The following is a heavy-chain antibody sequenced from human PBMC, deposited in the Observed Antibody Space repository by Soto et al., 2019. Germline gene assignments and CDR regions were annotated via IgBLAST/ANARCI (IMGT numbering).Heavy chain of an antibody. CDR1: GFTVSSNY. V-gene: IGHV3-53*01. D-gene: IGHD3-3*02. Sequence: PGGSLRLSCAASGFTVSSNYMSWVRQAPGKGLEWVSVIYSGGSTYYADSVKGRFTISRDNSKNTLYLQMNSLRAEDTAVYYCEVRHFWSGYYTDYWGQGTLVTVSS. CDR3: EVRHFWSGYYTDY. CDR2: IYSGGST. J-gene: IGHJ4*02.